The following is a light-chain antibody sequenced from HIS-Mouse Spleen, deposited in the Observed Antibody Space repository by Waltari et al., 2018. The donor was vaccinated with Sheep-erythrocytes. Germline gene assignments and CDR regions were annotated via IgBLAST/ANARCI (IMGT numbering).Light chain of an antibody. J-gene: IGLJ1*01. V-gene: IGLV2-11*01. CDR3: CSYAGSYNHV. Sequence: QYALAHPRPTSASPGQSVTSPCTCTIGDVGGYPSVSWYQQHPGKAPTLRIYDVSKRPSGVPDRFSGSKSGNTASLTISGLQAEDEADYYCCSYAGSYNHVFATGTKVTVL. CDR1: IGDVGGYPS. CDR2: DVS.